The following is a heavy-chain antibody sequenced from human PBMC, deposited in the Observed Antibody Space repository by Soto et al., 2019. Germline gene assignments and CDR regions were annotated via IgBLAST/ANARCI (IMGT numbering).Heavy chain of an antibody. D-gene: IGHD5-18*01. V-gene: IGHV3-23*01. J-gene: IGHJ4*01. CDR3: AKGGYSYGN. Sequence: EVQLLESGGGLVQPGGSLRLSCAASGFTFSSYAMSWVRQAPGKGREWGSAISGSGGSKYYADSVKGRFTISRDNPKNTLYLQMNRLRAEDTAVYYCAKGGYSYGNWGQGTLVTVSS. CDR2: ISGSGGSK. CDR1: GFTFSSYA.